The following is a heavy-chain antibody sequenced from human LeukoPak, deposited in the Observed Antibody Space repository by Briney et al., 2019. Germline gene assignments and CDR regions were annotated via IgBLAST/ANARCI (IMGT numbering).Heavy chain of an antibody. CDR3: ARDGVGLRGEDFDY. CDR2: ISSSGSNI. Sequence: GWSLTLSCAASGCTFSEYYRSWIRQAPGKGVDGVGYISSSGSNIYNADSVRGRFTISRDNANNSLYLQMNSRRAEDTAVYYCARDGVGLRGEDFDYWGQGTLVTVSS. V-gene: IGHV3-11*04. CDR1: GCTFSEYY. D-gene: IGHD5-12*01. J-gene: IGHJ4*02.